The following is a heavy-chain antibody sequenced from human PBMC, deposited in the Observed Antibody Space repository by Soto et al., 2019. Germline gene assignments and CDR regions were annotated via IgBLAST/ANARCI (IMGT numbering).Heavy chain of an antibody. D-gene: IGHD5-18*01. V-gene: IGHV3-30-3*01. CDR1: GFTFTDYA. Sequence: QVQLVESGGGVVQPGRSLRLSCAASGFTFTDYAIHWVRQAPGKGLEWVAVTSYDGNDKFYADSVKGRFTISRVNYKTTLYLQMSSLGVEDTAPYYCARADIQLWFFDYWGQGTLVTVSS. CDR2: TSYDGNDK. J-gene: IGHJ4*02. CDR3: ARADIQLWFFDY.